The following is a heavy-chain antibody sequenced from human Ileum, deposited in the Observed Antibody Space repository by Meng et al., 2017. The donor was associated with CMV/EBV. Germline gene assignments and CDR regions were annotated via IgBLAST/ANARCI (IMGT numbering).Heavy chain of an antibody. CDR1: QFIFSTYD. J-gene: IGHJ4*02. D-gene: IGHD6-19*01. CDR3: ARRGGAFLAVAGFDY. Sequence: VQLGESGGGLVKAGGSLRLSCAVSQFIFSTYDMNWVRQAPGKGLEWVASIERSGTDIAYADSVEGRFTISRDIPKNALYLQMNSLRAEDTAVYYCARRGGAFLAVAGFDYWGQGTLVTVSS. CDR2: IERSGTDI. V-gene: IGHV3-21*02.